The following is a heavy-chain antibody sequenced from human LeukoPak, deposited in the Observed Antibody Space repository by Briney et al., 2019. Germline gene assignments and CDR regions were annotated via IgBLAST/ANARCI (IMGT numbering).Heavy chain of an antibody. Sequence: SVKVSCKASGGTFSSYAISWVRQAPGQGLEWMGGIIPILGTANYAQKFQGRVTITADESTSTAYMELSRLRSDDTAVYYCARDRRRSGRLDFDYWGQGTLVTVSS. CDR3: ARDRRRSGRLDFDY. CDR2: IIPILGTA. D-gene: IGHD6-19*01. CDR1: GGTFSSYA. V-gene: IGHV1-69*13. J-gene: IGHJ4*02.